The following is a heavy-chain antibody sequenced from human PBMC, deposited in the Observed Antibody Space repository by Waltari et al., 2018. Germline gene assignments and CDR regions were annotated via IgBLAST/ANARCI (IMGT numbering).Heavy chain of an antibody. J-gene: IGHJ4*02. CDR1: GFSLSTSGVG. D-gene: IGHD3-3*01. V-gene: IGHV2-5*01. CDR2: IYWNDDK. CDR3: AHMSLLLEIGSSPFDY. Sequence: QITLKESGPTLVKPTQTLTLTYTFSGFSLSTSGVGVGWIRQPPGKALEWLALIYWNDDKRYSPSLKSRLTITKDTSKNQVVLTMTNMDPVDTATYYCAHMSLLLEIGSSPFDYWGQGTLVTVSS.